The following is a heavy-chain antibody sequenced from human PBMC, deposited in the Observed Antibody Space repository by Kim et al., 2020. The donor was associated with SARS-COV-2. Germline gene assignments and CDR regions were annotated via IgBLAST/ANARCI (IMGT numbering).Heavy chain of an antibody. V-gene: IGHV4-59*01. CDR2: IYYSGNT. CDR1: GGSISGYH. Sequence: SETLSLTCTVSGGSISGYHWSWIRQSPGRGLEWIGYIYYSGNTNYSPSLKSRVTISIDTSKNQFSLKLRSVTAADTAVYYWARGTYDYVWGSYRFVYWGQGTLVTVSS. J-gene: IGHJ4*02. D-gene: IGHD3-16*02. CDR3: ARGTYDYVWGSYRFVY.